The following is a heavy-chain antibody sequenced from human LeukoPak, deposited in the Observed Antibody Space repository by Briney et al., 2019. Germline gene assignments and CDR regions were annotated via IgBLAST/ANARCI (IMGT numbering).Heavy chain of an antibody. D-gene: IGHD2-15*01. CDR1: GFTFSSYA. Sequence: GGSLRLSCAASGFTFSSYAMSWVRQAPGKGLEWVSAISGSGGSTYYADSVKGRFTISRDNSKNTLYLQMNSLRAEDTAVYYCAKSPPYCSGGSCYPDDAFDIWGQGTMVTVSS. J-gene: IGHJ3*02. V-gene: IGHV3-23*01. CDR2: ISGSGGST. CDR3: AKSPPYCSGGSCYPDDAFDI.